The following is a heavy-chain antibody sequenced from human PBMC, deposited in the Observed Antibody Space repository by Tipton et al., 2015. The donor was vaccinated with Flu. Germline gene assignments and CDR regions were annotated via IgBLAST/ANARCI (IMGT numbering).Heavy chain of an antibody. D-gene: IGHD4-11*01. CDR3: ASNLHYYYYYGMDV. Sequence: CAASGFTFSSYEMNWVRQAPGKGLEWVSYISSSGSTIYYADSVKGRFTISRDNAKNSLYLQMNSLRAEDTAVYYCASNLHYYYYYGMDVWGQGTTVTVSS. V-gene: IGHV3-48*03. CDR1: GFTFSSYE. J-gene: IGHJ6*02. CDR2: ISSSGSTI.